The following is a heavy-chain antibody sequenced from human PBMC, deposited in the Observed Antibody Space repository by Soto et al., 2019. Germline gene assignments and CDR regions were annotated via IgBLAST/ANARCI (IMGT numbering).Heavy chain of an antibody. J-gene: IGHJ6*02. Sequence: QVQLVQSGAEVKKPGSSVKVSCKASGGTFSSYAISWVRQAPGQGLEWMGGIIPIFGTANYAQKFQGRVTITADESTSTAYMEVSSLRSEDTAVYYCARAVEGGYGTYYYDGMDVWGQGTTVTVSS. CDR1: GGTFSSYA. CDR2: IIPIFGTA. CDR3: ARAVEGGYGTYYYDGMDV. V-gene: IGHV1-69*01. D-gene: IGHD5-12*01.